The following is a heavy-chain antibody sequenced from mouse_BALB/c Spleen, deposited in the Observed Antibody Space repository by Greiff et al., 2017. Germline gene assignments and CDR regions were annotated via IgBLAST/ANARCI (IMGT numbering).Heavy chain of an antibody. D-gene: IGHD1-1*01. CDR2: IDPANGNT. CDR1: GFNIKDTY. J-gene: IGHJ2*01. Sequence: VQLQQSGAELVKPGASVKLSCTASGFNIKDTYMHWVKQRPEQGLEWIGRIDPANGNTKYDPKFQGKATITADTSSNTAYMQLSSLASEETAVYYCAGCYGSSYGYWGQGTTLTVSS. CDR3: AGCYGSSYGY. V-gene: IGHV14-3*02.